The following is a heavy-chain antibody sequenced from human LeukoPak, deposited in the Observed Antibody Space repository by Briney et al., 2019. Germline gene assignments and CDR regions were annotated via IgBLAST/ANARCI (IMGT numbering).Heavy chain of an antibody. CDR3: ARDGGMATINGGQGYYYGMDV. D-gene: IGHD5-24*01. J-gene: IGHJ6*02. V-gene: IGHV1-69*04. CDR1: GGTFSSYA. CDR2: IIPIFGIA. Sequence: ASVKVSCKASGGTFSSYAISWVRQAPGQGLEWMGRIIPIFGIANYAQKFQGRVTITVDKSTSTAYMELSSLRSEDTAVYYCARDGGMATINGGQGYYYGMDVWGQGTTVTVSS.